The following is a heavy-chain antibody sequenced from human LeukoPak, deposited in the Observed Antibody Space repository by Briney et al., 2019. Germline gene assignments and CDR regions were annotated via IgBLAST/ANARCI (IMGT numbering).Heavy chain of an antibody. CDR2: ISDSGGNP. CDR3: TKIDYTINA. D-gene: IGHD3-3*01. V-gene: IGHV3-23*01. J-gene: IGHJ5*02. Sequence: GGSLRLSCAASGFTFSSYAMSWVRQAPGKGLKWVSAISDSGGNPYYADSVEGRFSISRDNSKNTLYLHMDSLRAEDTALYYCTKIDYTINAWGQGTLVTVSS. CDR1: GFTFSSYA.